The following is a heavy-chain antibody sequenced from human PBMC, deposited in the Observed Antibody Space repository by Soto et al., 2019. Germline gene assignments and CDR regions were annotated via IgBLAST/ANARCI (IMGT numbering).Heavy chain of an antibody. D-gene: IGHD4-17*01. Sequence: QVQLQESGPGLVEPSQTLSLTCSVSGGSISDIGFYWSWIRQSPGKGLEWIGYIYYNGNTYYNPSLGSRSTISLDTSKNQFSLKLSSVTAADTALYFCAREVYGIGGLPFDVWGRGSLVTVSS. CDR1: GGSISDIGFY. V-gene: IGHV4-31*03. CDR3: AREVYGIGGLPFDV. CDR2: IYYNGNT. J-gene: IGHJ2*01.